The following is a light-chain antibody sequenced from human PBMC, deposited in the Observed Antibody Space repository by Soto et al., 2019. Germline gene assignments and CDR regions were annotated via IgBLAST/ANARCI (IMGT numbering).Light chain of an antibody. J-gene: IGKJ5*01. V-gene: IGKV1-39*01. CDR1: QSISFY. CDR2: AAS. CDR3: QQSYSTTIT. Sequence: DIQMTQSPSSISASVGDRVTITCRASQSISFYLNWYQQKPGNVPKVLIYAASNLQTGVPSRFSGSGSGTDGTLTINSLKNEDVATYSCQQSYSTTITFGQGTRLEIK.